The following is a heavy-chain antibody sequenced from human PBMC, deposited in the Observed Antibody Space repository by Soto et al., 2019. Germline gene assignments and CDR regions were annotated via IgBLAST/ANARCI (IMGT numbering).Heavy chain of an antibody. V-gene: IGHV4-30-4*01. CDR1: GDTTSSADFF. D-gene: IGHD4-17*01. CDR3: ARIRSTYGDYFDS. CDR2: VYFSWLT. Sequence: PSETLSLTCTVSGDTTSSADFFWSWLLQPPGEGLEWIVYVYFSWLTQSNPSLKSRLSMSVETSKNQVSLKLSSVTAADTAVYYCARIRSTYGDYFDSRGQGTLVPVSS. J-gene: IGHJ4*02.